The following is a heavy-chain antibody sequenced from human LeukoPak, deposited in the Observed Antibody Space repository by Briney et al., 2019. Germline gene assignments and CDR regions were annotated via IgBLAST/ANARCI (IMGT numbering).Heavy chain of an antibody. CDR2: ISGSGGGT. CDR1: GFTFSSYA. V-gene: IGHV3-23*01. J-gene: IGHJ4*02. Sequence: GGSLRLSCAASGFTFSSYAMNWVRQAPGEGLEWVSGISGSGGGTYYADSVKGRFTISRDNSKNTLYLQMNSLRAEDTAVYYCARGPVTTFGYWGQGTLVTVSS. CDR3: ARGPVTTFGY. D-gene: IGHD4-17*01.